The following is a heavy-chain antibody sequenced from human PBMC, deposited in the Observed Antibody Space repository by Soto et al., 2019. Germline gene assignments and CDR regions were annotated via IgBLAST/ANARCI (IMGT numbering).Heavy chain of an antibody. CDR1: GFTFSSYS. CDR3: AKKVNSGSGSQYFDY. V-gene: IGHV3-23*01. J-gene: IGHJ4*02. D-gene: IGHD3-10*01. Sequence: LRLSCVAAGFTFSSYSISWVRKDPWKGLEWVSGFRAGGDDGTTYYADSVKGRFTISRDNSKNTLFLQMNSLRAEDTAIYYCAKKVNSGSGSQYFDYFGQGTLVTVSS. CDR2: FRAGGDDGTT.